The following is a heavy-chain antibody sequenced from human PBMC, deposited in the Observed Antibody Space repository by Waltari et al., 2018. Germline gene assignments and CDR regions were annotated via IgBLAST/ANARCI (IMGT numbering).Heavy chain of an antibody. Sequence: QVQLAESGGGVVQPGGSLRLSCAASGFTFRTYGLHWVRQAPGKGLEWVAFISYDARDKYYADSVKGRFTVSRDNSKNTLYLQLNSLTAADSAVYYCARDQTFSGSRGLFWGQGTLVTVSS. D-gene: IGHD1-26*01. CDR1: GFTFRTYG. CDR3: ARDQTFSGSRGLF. CDR2: ISYDARDK. J-gene: IGHJ4*02. V-gene: IGHV3-33*01.